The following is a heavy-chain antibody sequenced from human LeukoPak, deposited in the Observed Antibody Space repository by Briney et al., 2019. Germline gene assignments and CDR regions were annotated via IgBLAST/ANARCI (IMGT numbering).Heavy chain of an antibody. CDR1: GFTFSNAW. J-gene: IGHJ4*02. Sequence: GGSLRLSCAASGFTFSNAWMSWVRQAPGKGLEWIGRIKSDGGTTDYAAPVKGRFTISRDDSKNTLYLQMNSLKAEDTAVYYCTTDLGDYGDYVRCWGQGTLVTVSS. CDR2: IKSDGGTT. CDR3: TTDLGDYGDYVRC. D-gene: IGHD4-17*01. V-gene: IGHV3-15*01.